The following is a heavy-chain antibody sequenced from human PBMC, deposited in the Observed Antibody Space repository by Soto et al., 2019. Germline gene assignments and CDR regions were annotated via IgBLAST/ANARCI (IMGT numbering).Heavy chain of an antibody. Sequence: QVQLVESGGGVVQPGRSLRLSCAASGFTFSSYGMHWVRQAPGKGLEWVAVISYDGSNKYYADSVKGRFTISRDNSKNTLYLQMNGLRAEDTAVYYCAKDRSGSSWYYYYYYGMDVWGQGTTVTVSS. CDR3: AKDRSGSSWYYYYYYGMDV. V-gene: IGHV3-30*18. J-gene: IGHJ6*02. D-gene: IGHD6-13*01. CDR1: GFTFSSYG. CDR2: ISYDGSNK.